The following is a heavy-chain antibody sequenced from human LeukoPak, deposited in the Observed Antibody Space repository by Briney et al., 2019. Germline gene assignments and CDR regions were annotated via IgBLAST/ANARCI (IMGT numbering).Heavy chain of an antibody. CDR2: INPNSGGT. V-gene: IGHV1-2*02. CDR1: GYTFTGYY. J-gene: IGHJ4*02. CDR3: ARATDSTVTTLGY. Sequence: ASVTVSCKASGYTFTGYYMHWVRQAPGQGLEWMGWINPNSGGTNYAQKFQGRVTMTRDTPISTAYMELSRLRSDDTAVYYCARATDSTVTTLGYWGQGTLVTVSS. D-gene: IGHD4-11*01.